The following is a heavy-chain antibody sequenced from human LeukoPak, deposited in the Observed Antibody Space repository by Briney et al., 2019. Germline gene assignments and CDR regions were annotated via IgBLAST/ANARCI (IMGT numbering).Heavy chain of an antibody. Sequence: PGGSLRLSCAASGSTFSSYSMNWVRQAPGKGLEWVSTISGSGGSTYYADSVKGRFTISRDNSNNTLYLQMNSLRAEDTAIFYCAKDLVRYYGAGDTFDIWGQGTMVTVSS. CDR1: GSTFSSYS. CDR2: ISGSGGST. J-gene: IGHJ3*02. D-gene: IGHD3-10*01. V-gene: IGHV3-23*01. CDR3: AKDLVRYYGAGDTFDI.